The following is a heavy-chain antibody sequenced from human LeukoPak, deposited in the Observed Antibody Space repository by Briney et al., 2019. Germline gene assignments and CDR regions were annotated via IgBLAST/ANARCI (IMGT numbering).Heavy chain of an antibody. V-gene: IGHV4-59*01. CDR2: IYYSGST. D-gene: IGHD2-21*01. CDR1: GGSISSYY. J-gene: IGHJ4*02. Sequence: SETLSLTCTVSGGSISSYYWSWIWQPPGKGLEWIGYIYYSGSTNYNPSLKSRVTISVDTSKNQFSLKLSSVTAADTAVYYCARDRRRKGEGLDYWGQGTLVTVSS. CDR3: ARDRRRKGEGLDY.